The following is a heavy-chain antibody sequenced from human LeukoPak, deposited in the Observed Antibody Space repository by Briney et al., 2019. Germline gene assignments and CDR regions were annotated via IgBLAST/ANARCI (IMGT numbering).Heavy chain of an antibody. D-gene: IGHD1-14*01. J-gene: IGHJ3*01. CDR2: INKDGSEE. V-gene: IGHV3-7*01. CDR1: GFTLSSYL. Sequence: GGSLRLSCAASGFTLSSYLMSWVRQAPGRGLEWVANINKDGSEETYLDSVKGRFIVSRDNAKNSLFLQMNSLRGDDTAVYYCARSNPNRNALDLWGQGTMVTISS. CDR3: ARSNPNRNALDL.